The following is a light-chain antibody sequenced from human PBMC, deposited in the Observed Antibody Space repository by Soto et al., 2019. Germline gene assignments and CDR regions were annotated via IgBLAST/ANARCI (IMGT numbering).Light chain of an antibody. CDR3: QQYNSDPPLT. V-gene: IGKV1-27*01. CDR1: QGISSY. Sequence: DIQMTQSPSSLSASVGDRVTITCRASQGISSYLAWYQQKPGRGPKLLIYAASTLQSGVPSRFSGSGSGTDFTLTISSLQPEDVATSYCQQYNSDPPLTFGGGTKVEIK. J-gene: IGKJ4*01. CDR2: AAS.